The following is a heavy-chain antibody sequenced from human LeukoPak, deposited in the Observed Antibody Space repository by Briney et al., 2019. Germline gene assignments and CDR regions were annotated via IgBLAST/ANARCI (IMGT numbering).Heavy chain of an antibody. CDR3: ARAEDKYYFDY. Sequence: PSETLSLTCTVSGGSLSSYYWSWIRQPPGKGLEWIGYIYYSGSTNYNPSLKSRVTISVDTSKNQFSLKLSSVTAADTAVYYCARAEDKYYFDYWGQGTLVTVSS. V-gene: IGHV4-59*01. J-gene: IGHJ4*02. CDR2: IYYSGST. CDR1: GGSLSSYY.